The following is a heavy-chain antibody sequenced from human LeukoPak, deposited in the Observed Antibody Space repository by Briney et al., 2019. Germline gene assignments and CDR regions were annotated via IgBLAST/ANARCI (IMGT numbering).Heavy chain of an antibody. CDR3: ARGPIAVAGLYGMDV. D-gene: IGHD6-19*01. Sequence: SETLSLTCTVSGGSISSYYWSWIRQPAGRGLEWIGRIYTSGSTNYNPSLKSRVAMSVDTSKNQFSLKLSSVTAADTAVYYCARGPIAVAGLYGMDVWGQGTTVTVSS. J-gene: IGHJ6*02. V-gene: IGHV4-4*07. CDR2: IYTSGST. CDR1: GGSISSYY.